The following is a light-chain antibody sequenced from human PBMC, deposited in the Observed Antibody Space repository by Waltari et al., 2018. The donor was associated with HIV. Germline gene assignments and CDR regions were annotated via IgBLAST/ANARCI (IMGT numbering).Light chain of an antibody. V-gene: IGLV2-14*03. CDR1: SSDAGDLHF. CDR2: DFS. Sequence: QSALTQPASVSGSPGQSITISCTRSSSDAGDLHFVSWYQHRPGKAPKVMIYDFSYRPSGVSNRFSGSKSANTASLTISGLQAEDEAVYYCCSYTSSDTLWVFGGGTKLTVL. CDR3: CSYTSSDTLWV. J-gene: IGLJ3*02.